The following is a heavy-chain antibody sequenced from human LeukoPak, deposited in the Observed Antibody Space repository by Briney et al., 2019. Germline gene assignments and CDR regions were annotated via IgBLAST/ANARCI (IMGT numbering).Heavy chain of an antibody. Sequence: PGGSLRLSCSASGFTFSTYWMSWVRQAPGKGLEWVAVIWYDGSNKYYADSVKGRFTISRDNSKNTLYLQMNSLRAEDTAVYYCASLYSVFDYWGQGTLVTVSS. CDR1: GFTFSTYW. CDR3: ASLYSVFDY. V-gene: IGHV3-33*08. D-gene: IGHD5/OR15-5a*01. J-gene: IGHJ4*02. CDR2: IWYDGSNK.